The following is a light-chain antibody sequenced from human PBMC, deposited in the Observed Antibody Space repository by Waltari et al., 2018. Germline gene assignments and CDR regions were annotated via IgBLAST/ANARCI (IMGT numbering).Light chain of an antibody. J-gene: IGKJ4*01. Sequence: DIQMTQSPPSLSASVGDRVTITCRASQSVSSYLNWYQQRPGTAPELLINSASSLQSGVPSRFSGSGSGTDFTLTISSLQPEDFATYYCQQSYSAPDTFGGGTKVEIK. CDR3: QQSYSAPDT. CDR2: SAS. V-gene: IGKV1-39*01. CDR1: QSVSSY.